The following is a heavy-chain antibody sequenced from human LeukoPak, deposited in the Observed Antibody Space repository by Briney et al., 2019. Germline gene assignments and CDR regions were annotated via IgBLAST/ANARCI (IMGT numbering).Heavy chain of an antibody. CDR2: ITTISHYI. Sequence: GGSLRLSCAASGFTLSDYHMNWVRQAPGKGLEWLSSITTISHYIYYAGAVRGRFTISRDNAKNSLYLQMNSLRGEDTAVYYCARSGGPGTYHQLRYNWFDPWGQGTLVTVSS. V-gene: IGHV3-21*01. CDR1: GFTLSDYH. D-gene: IGHD3-10*01. CDR3: ARSGGPGTYHQLRYNWFDP. J-gene: IGHJ5*02.